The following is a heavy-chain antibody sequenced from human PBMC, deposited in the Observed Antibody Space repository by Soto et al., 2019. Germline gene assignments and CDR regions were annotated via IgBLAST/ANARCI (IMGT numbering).Heavy chain of an antibody. CDR2: ISYDGSNK. CDR1: GLTFRNYG. Sequence: QVQLVESGGGVVQPGRSLTLSCAASGLTFRNYGMHWVRQAPGKGLEWVAVISYDGSNKYYADSVKGRFTISRDNSKNTLYLQMTSLRVEATAVYYCLSLRQDGSGWYYFDYWGQGTLVTVS. CDR3: LSLRQDGSGWYYFDY. D-gene: IGHD6-19*01. V-gene: IGHV3-30*03. J-gene: IGHJ4*02.